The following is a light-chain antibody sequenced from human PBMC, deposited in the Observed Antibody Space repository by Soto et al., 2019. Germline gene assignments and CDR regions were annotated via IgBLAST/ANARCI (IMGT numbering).Light chain of an antibody. V-gene: IGLV2-14*01. CDR1: NNDVGAYPY. CDR3: CSFSTSVTTVI. J-gene: IGLJ2*01. CDR2: EVT. Sequence: QSALTQPASVSGSPGQSITISCTGTNNDVGAYPYVSWYQQHPGTAPKLIIYEVTNRPSGISDRFSGSKSSNTASLTISGLQDEHESDYYCCSFSTSVTTVIFVGETKVTVL.